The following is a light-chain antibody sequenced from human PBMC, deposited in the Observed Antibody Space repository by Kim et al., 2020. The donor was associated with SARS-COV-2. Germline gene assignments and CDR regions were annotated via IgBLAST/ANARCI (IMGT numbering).Light chain of an antibody. J-gene: IGLJ3*02. CDR2: QDS. CDR1: KLGDKY. CDR3: QAWDSSTAWV. V-gene: IGLV3-1*01. Sequence: SYELTQPPSVSVSPGQTASITCSGDKLGDKYACWYQQKPGQSPALVIYQDSKRPTGIPERFSGSNSGNTATLTISWTQAMDEADYYCQAWDSSTAWVFGGRTQLTVL.